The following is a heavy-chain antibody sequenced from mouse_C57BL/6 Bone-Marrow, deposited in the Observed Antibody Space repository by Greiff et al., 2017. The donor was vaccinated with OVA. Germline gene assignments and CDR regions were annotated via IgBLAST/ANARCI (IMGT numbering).Heavy chain of an antibody. V-gene: IGHV5-9*01. D-gene: IGHD2-3*01. CDR1: GFTFSSYT. J-gene: IGHJ3*01. Sequence: EVMLVESGGGLVKPGGSLKLSCAASGFTFSSYTMSWVRQTPEKRLEWVATISGGGGNTYYPDSVKGRFTISRDNAKNTLYLQMSSLRSEETALYESARHGDGPYGFAYWGQGTLVTVSA. CDR2: ISGGGGNT. CDR3: ARHGDGPYGFAY.